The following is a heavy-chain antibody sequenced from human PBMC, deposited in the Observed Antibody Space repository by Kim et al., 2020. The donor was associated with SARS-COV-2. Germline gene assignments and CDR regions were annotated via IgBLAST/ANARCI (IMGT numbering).Heavy chain of an antibody. V-gene: IGHV3-48*02. D-gene: IGHD3-10*01. CDR3: ARASQLLWFGEIPDAFDI. Sequence: GGSLRLSCAASGFTFSSYSMNWVRQAPGKGLEWVSYISSSSSTIYYADSVKGRFTISRDNAKNSLYLQMNSLRDEDTAVYYCARASQLLWFGEIPDAFDIWGQGTMVTVSS. CDR1: GFTFSSYS. CDR2: ISSSSSTI. J-gene: IGHJ3*02.